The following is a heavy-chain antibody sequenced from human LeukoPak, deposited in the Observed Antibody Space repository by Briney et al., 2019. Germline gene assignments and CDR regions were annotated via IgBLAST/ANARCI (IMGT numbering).Heavy chain of an antibody. J-gene: IGHJ6*02. CDR1: GFTISSNG. V-gene: IGHV3-48*03. Sequence: PGGSLRLSCAASGFTISSNGMNWVRQAPGKGLEWVSHISSSGTSIYYADSLKGRFTISRDNAKNSLYLQMNSLRVEDTALYYCARDDNGLDVWGQGTSVTVSS. CDR2: ISSSGTSI. D-gene: IGHD3-22*01. CDR3: ARDDNGLDV.